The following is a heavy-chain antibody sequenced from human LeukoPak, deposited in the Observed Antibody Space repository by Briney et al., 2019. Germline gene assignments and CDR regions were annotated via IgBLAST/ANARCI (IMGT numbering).Heavy chain of an antibody. CDR3: ASFPIAASHEDFDY. Sequence: SETLSLTCTASGGSISSSSYYWGWIRQPPGKGLEWIGSIYYSGSTYYNPSLKSRVTISVDTSKNQFSLKLSSVTAADTAVYYCASFPIAASHEDFDYWGQGTLVTVSS. J-gene: IGHJ4*02. V-gene: IGHV4-39*01. CDR1: GGSISSSSYY. CDR2: IYYSGST. D-gene: IGHD6-6*01.